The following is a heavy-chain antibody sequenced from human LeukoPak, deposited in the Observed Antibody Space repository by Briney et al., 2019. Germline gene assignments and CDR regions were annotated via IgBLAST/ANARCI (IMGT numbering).Heavy chain of an antibody. V-gene: IGHV1-2*02. Sequence: ASVKVSCKASGYTFTGYYIHWVRQAPGQGLEWMGWINPDSGGTYYVEKLQGRVTMTRDTSITTAYIELIRLTSDDTAVYYCGSEKGSKGTTVTAYDYWGQGTLVTVSS. CDR3: GSEKGSKGTTVTAYDY. CDR1: GYTFTGYY. CDR2: INPDSGGT. D-gene: IGHD4-17*01. J-gene: IGHJ4*02.